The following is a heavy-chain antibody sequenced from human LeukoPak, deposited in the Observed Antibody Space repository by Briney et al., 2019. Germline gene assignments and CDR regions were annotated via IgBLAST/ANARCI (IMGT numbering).Heavy chain of an antibody. CDR1: GGSISSYY. CDR3: VRGVAGHLNWFDP. CDR2: IYTSGSA. D-gene: IGHD6-19*01. V-gene: IGHV4-4*07. Sequence: SETLSLTCTVSGGSISSYYWSWIRQPAGKGLEWIGHIYTSGSANYNPSLKSRVTMSVDTSKSQFSLKLSPVTAADTAVYYCVRGVAGHLNWFDPWGQGTLVTVSS. J-gene: IGHJ5*02.